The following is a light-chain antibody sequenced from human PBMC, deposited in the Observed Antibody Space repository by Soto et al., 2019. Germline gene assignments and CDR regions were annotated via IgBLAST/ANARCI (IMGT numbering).Light chain of an antibody. CDR2: AGS. CDR1: QTFSSAY. Sequence: EIVLTQSPGTLSLSPGERATLSCRASQTFSSAYLAWYQQKPGQAPRLLIYAGSSRATGIPDRFSGGGSGTDFSLTISRLDPEDFAVYYCQQYSRSPLTFGQGTQLEIK. CDR3: QQYSRSPLT. J-gene: IGKJ5*01. V-gene: IGKV3-20*01.